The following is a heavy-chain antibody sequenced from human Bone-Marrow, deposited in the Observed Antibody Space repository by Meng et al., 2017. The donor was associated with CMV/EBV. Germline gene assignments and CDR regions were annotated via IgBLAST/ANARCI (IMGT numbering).Heavy chain of an antibody. CDR2: ISGSGGST. CDR1: GFTFSSYT. Sequence: GESLKISCAASGFTFSSYTMNWVRQAPGKGLEWVSAISGSGGSTYYADSVKGRFTIPRDNSKNTLYLQTNSLRAEDTAVNYWAKDPPKVGATRGAYYYGMDVWGQGTTVTVSS. J-gene: IGHJ6*02. V-gene: IGHV3-23*01. CDR3: AKDPPKVGATRGAYYYGMDV. D-gene: IGHD1-26*01.